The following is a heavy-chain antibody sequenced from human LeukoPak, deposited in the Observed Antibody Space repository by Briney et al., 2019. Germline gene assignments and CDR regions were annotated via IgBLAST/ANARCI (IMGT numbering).Heavy chain of an antibody. CDR3: ASGLVRTYYFDY. J-gene: IGHJ4*02. CDR1: GYTFTSYY. V-gene: IGHV1-46*01. D-gene: IGHD6-13*01. CDR2: INPSGGST. Sequence: ASVKVSCKASGYTFTSYYMHWVRQAPRQGLEWMGIINPSGGSTSYAQKFQGRVTMTRDTSTSTVYMELSSLRSEDTAVYYCASGLVRTYYFDYWGQGTLVTVSS.